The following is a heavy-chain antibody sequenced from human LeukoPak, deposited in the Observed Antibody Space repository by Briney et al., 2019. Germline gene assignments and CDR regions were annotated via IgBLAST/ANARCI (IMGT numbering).Heavy chain of an antibody. J-gene: IGHJ4*02. D-gene: IGHD3-22*01. CDR1: GFTFSSQG. Sequence: GGSLRLSCAASGFTFSSQGMHWVRQAPGKGLEWVALIWYDGGNKYYADSVKGRFTISRDNSKNTLYLQMNSLRAEDTAVYYCARGYDTSGYYHDYWGQGTLATVTS. CDR2: IWYDGGNK. V-gene: IGHV3-33*01. CDR3: ARGYDTSGYYHDY.